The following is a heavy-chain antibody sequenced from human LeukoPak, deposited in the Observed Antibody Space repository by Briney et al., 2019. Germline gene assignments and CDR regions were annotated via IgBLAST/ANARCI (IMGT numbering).Heavy chain of an antibody. J-gene: IGHJ4*01. CDR2: ISAYNGNT. CDR3: ARGEYYYGSGSYYNFDY. Sequence: ASVKVSFKASGYTFTSYGISWVRQAPGQGLEWMGWISAYNGNTNYAQKLQGRVTMTTDTSTSTAYMELRSLISDDTAVYYCARGEYYYGSGSYYNFDYWGHGTLVTVSS. D-gene: IGHD3-10*01. V-gene: IGHV1-18*01. CDR1: GYTFTSYG.